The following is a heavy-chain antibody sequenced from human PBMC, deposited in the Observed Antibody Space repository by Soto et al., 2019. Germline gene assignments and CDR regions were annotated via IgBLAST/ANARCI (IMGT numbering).Heavy chain of an antibody. CDR1: GGSISSGDYY. CDR2: IYYSGST. CDR3: ARVGGDSYYFDY. V-gene: IGHV4-30-4*01. J-gene: IGHJ4*02. D-gene: IGHD3-16*01. Sequence: SETLSLTCTVSGGSISSGDYYWSWIRQPPGKGLEWIGYIYYSGSTYYNPSLKSRVTISVDTSKNQFSLKLSSVTAADTAVYYCARVGGDSYYFDYWGQGTLVTVSS.